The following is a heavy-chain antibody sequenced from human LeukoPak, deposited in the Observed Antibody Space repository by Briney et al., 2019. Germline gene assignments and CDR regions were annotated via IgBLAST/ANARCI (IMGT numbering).Heavy chain of an antibody. D-gene: IGHD2-15*01. CDR1: GFSFSSHG. CDR2: INWNGGST. CDR3: ARDSTLGSLSYYMDV. Sequence: PGGSLRLSCAASGFSFSSHGMSWVRQAPGKGLEWVSGINWNGGSTGYADSVKGRFTISRDNAKNSLYLQMNSLRAEDTAVYYCARDSTLGSLSYYMDVWGKGTTVTISS. V-gene: IGHV3-20*04. J-gene: IGHJ6*03.